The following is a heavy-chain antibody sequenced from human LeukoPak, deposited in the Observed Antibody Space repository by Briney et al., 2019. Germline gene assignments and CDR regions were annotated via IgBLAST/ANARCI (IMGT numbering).Heavy chain of an antibody. CDR3: ARDPSSGYYTRYYYYGMDV. Sequence: PGRSLRLSCAASGFTFSSYAMSWVRQAPGKGLEWVSAISGSGTNTYYADSVKGRFTISRDNAKNSLYLQMNSLRAEDTAVYYCARDPSSGYYTRYYYYGMDVWGQGTTVTVSS. J-gene: IGHJ6*02. CDR1: GFTFSSYA. D-gene: IGHD3-22*01. V-gene: IGHV3-23*01. CDR2: ISGSGTNT.